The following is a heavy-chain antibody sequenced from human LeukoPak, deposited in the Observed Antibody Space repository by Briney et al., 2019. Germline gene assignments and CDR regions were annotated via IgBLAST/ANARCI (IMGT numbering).Heavy chain of an antibody. D-gene: IGHD3-22*01. J-gene: IGHJ4*02. CDR3: ARGPYYYDSSGYHAIDY. Sequence: ASVKVSCKASGYTFTSYDINWVRQATGQGLEWMGWMNPNSGNTGYAQKFQGRVTMTRNTSISTAYMELSSLRSEDTAVYYCARGPYYYDSSGYHAIDYWGQGTLATVSS. V-gene: IGHV1-8*01. CDR2: MNPNSGNT. CDR1: GYTFTSYD.